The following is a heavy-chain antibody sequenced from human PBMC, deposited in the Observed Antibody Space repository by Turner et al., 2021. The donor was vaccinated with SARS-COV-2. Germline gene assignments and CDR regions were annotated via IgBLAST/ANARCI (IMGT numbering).Heavy chain of an antibody. V-gene: IGHV1-69*10. CDR1: GGTFSSYA. CDR2: IIPILGIA. CDR3: ATGYAYCGGDCSIDY. J-gene: IGHJ4*02. Sequence: QVQLVQSGAEVKKPGSSVKVSCKASGGTFSSYAISWVRQAPGQGLEWMGGIIPILGIANYAQKFQGRVTITADKSTSTAYMELSSLRSEDTAVYYCATGYAYCGGDCSIDYWGQGTLVTVSS. D-gene: IGHD2-21*02.